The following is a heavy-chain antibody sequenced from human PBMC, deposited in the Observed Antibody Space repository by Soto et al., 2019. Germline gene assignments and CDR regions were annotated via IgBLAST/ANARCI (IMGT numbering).Heavy chain of an antibody. Sequence: GGSLRLSCAASGFTFSGSAMHWVRQASGKGLEWVGRIRSKANSYATAYAASVKGRFTISRDDSKNTAYLQMNSLKTEDTAVYYCTRVGLVTLTGDKSTHNWFDPWGQGTLVTVSS. J-gene: IGHJ5*02. V-gene: IGHV3-73*01. D-gene: IGHD7-27*01. CDR2: IRSKANSYAT. CDR3: TRVGLVTLTGDKSTHNWFDP. CDR1: GFTFSGSA.